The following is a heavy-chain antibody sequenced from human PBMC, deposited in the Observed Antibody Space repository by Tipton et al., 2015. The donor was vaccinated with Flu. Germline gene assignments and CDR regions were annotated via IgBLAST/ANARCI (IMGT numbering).Heavy chain of an antibody. V-gene: IGHV4-39*07. D-gene: IGHD3-22*01. CDR2: IYYSGST. J-gene: IGHJ4*02. Sequence: TLSLTCTVSGDSISSSSYYWGWIRQPPGEGLEWIGSIYYSGSTYYNPSLESRVTIALDTSKKQLSLKLRPVTAAGTALDYCARQKGGTSSGYYYYFDYWGEGTLVTVSS. CDR3: ARQKGGTSSGYYYYFDY. CDR1: GDSISSSSYY.